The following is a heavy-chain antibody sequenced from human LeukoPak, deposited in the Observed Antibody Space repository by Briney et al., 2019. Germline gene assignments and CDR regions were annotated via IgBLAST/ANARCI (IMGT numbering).Heavy chain of an antibody. CDR3: ARDAVVVIATSGSDDAFDI. CDR2: ISSSGSTI. J-gene: IGHJ3*02. Sequence: PGGSLRLSCAASGFTFSDYYMGWIRQAPGKGLEWVSYISSSGSTIYYADSVKGRFTISRDNAKNSLYLQMNSLRAEDTAVYYCARDAVVVIATSGSDDAFDIWGQGTMVTVSS. CDR1: GFTFSDYY. V-gene: IGHV3-11*01. D-gene: IGHD2-21*01.